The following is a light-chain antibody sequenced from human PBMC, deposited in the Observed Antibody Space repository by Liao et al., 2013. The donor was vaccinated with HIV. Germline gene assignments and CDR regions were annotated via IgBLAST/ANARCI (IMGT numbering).Light chain of an antibody. CDR1: SIGSKS. CDR3: QAWDNRAEVV. V-gene: IGLV3-21*01. Sequence: SYELTQSPSASVAPGKTASITCGGDSIGSKSVNWYQQKPGQAPVLVIYYDSDRPSGIPERFSGSYSGDTATLTISGTQVMDESDYFCQAWDNRAEVVFGGGTKLTVL. J-gene: IGLJ2*01. CDR2: YDS.